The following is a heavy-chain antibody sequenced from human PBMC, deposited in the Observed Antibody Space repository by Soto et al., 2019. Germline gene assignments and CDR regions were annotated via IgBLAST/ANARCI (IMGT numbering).Heavy chain of an antibody. CDR3: AKDGLRYGDYWYFDL. Sequence: GGSLRLSCVASGFTFDDYAMHWVRQAPGKGLEWVSLISGDGGSTYYADSVKGRFTISRDNSKNSLYLQMNSLRTEDTALYYCAKDGLRYGDYWYFDLWGRGTLVTVSS. J-gene: IGHJ2*01. CDR1: GFTFDDYA. D-gene: IGHD4-17*01. V-gene: IGHV3-43*02. CDR2: ISGDGGST.